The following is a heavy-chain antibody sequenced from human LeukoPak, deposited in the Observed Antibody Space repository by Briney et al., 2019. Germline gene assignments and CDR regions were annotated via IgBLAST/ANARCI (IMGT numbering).Heavy chain of an antibody. Sequence: GGSLRLSCAASGFTFRAYSMNWVRQAPGKGLEWIAHITNTLGISYADSVKGRFTVSRDKNSLYLQMSSLRGEDTAVYYCARDLDPWYLNLWGRGTLVTVSS. CDR3: ARDLDPWYLNL. CDR1: GFTFRAYS. V-gene: IGHV3-48*01. CDR2: ITNTLGI. J-gene: IGHJ2*01.